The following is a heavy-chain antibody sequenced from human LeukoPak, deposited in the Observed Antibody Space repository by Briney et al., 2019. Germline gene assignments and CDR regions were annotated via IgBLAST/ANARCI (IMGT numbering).Heavy chain of an antibody. J-gene: IGHJ4*02. V-gene: IGHV4-34*01. D-gene: IGHD3-10*01. CDR2: INHSGST. CDR3: ARDQAYYYGSGRRKFDY. CDR1: GGSFSGYY. Sequence: SETLSLTCAVYGGSFSGYYWSWVRQPPGKGLEWLGEINHSGSTNYNPSLKSRVTISVDTSKNQFSLKLSSVTAADTAVYYCARDQAYYYGSGRRKFDYWGQGTLVTVSS.